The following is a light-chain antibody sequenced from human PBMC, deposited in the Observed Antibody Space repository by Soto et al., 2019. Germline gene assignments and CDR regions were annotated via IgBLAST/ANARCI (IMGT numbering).Light chain of an antibody. Sequence: QSALTQPPSASGSPGQSVTISCTGTSSDVGGYNYDSWYQQHPGKAPKLMIYDDNKRPRGVPDRFSGSNSGNTASLTVSGLQDEDEADYYCSSYAGSNGVVFGGGTKLTVL. J-gene: IGLJ2*01. CDR3: SSYAGSNGVV. CDR2: DDN. V-gene: IGLV2-8*01. CDR1: SSDVGGYNY.